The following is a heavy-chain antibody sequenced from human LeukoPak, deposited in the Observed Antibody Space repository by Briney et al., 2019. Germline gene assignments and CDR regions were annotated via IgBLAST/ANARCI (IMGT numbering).Heavy chain of an antibody. D-gene: IGHD2-15*01. CDR2: IRSKANSYAT. CDR1: GFKFSGSA. J-gene: IGHJ4*02. CDR3: TRHFDVVVVAATPEFDY. V-gene: IGHV3-73*01. Sequence: GGSLRLSCAASGFKFSGSAMHWVRQASGKVLEWVGRIRSKANSYATAYAASVKGRFTISRDDSKNTAYLQMNSLKTEDTAVYYCTRHFDVVVVAATPEFDYWGQGTLVTVSS.